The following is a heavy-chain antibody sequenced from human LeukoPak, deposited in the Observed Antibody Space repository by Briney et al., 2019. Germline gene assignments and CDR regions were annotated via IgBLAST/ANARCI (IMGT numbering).Heavy chain of an antibody. CDR2: ISSSSIHI. J-gene: IGHJ4*02. Sequence: GGSLRLSCAASGFTFSSYSMNWVRQAPGKGLEWVSSISSSSIHIYYADSVKGRFTISRDNAKSSLYLQMNSLRAEDTAVYYCARILGSYSNYWGQGTLVTVSS. CDR1: GFTFSSYS. V-gene: IGHV3-21*01. CDR3: ARILGSYSNY. D-gene: IGHD3-16*01.